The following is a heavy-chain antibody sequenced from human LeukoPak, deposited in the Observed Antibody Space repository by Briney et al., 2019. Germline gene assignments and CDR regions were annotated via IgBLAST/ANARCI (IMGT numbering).Heavy chain of an antibody. D-gene: IGHD2-21*01. J-gene: IGHJ5*02. CDR2: IYHRGRT. Sequence: SETLSLTCAVSGYSTSSGYYWGWIRQPPGKGLEWIGSIYHRGRTYYNPSLKSRVTISVDTSKNQFSLKLTSVTAADTAVYYCARAGTFCGGDCYPYNWFDPWGQGTLVTVSS. CDR3: ARAGTFCGGDCYPYNWFDP. V-gene: IGHV4-38-2*01. CDR1: GYSTSSGYY.